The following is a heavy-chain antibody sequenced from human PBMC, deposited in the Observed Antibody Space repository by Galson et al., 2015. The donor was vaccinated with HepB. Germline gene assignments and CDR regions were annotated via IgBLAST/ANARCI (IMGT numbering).Heavy chain of an antibody. CDR2: TSSSGSTI. D-gene: IGHD4-17*01. CDR3: AREGMEDYGDYDGRDYYYYYYMDV. J-gene: IGHJ6*03. V-gene: IGHV3-11*01. CDR1: GFTFSDYY. Sequence: SLRLSCAASGFTFSDYYMSWIRQAPGKGLEWVSYTSSSGSTIYYADSVKGRFTISRDNAKNSLYLQMNSLRAEDTAVYYCAREGMEDYGDYDGRDYYYYYYMDVWGKGTTVIVSS.